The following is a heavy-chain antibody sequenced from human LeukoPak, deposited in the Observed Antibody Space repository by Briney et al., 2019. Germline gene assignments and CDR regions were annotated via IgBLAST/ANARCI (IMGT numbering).Heavy chain of an antibody. CDR3: ARDTWYSSSSSAFDI. Sequence: GASVKVSCTASGYTFTPYYMHWVRQAPGQGLEWMGWINPNSGGTNYAQKFQGRVTMTRDTSISTAYMELSRLRSDDTAVYYCARDTWYSSSSSAFDIWGQGTMVTVSS. D-gene: IGHD6-13*01. J-gene: IGHJ3*02. CDR1: GYTFTPYY. V-gene: IGHV1-2*02. CDR2: INPNSGGT.